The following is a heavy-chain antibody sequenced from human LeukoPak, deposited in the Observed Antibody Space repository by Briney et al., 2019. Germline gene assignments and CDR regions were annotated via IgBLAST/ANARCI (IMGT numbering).Heavy chain of an antibody. Sequence: ETLSLTCTVSGGSISSSSYYWGWIRQPPGKGLEWVANIKQDGSEKYYVDSVKGRFTISRDNAKNSLYLQMNSLRAEDTAVYYCARVRGTSSKPHSSSWYFWFDPWGQGTLVTVSS. V-gene: IGHV3-7*01. J-gene: IGHJ5*02. CDR2: IKQDGSEK. D-gene: IGHD6-13*01. CDR3: ARVRGTSSKPHSSSWYFWFDP. CDR1: GGSISSSSYY.